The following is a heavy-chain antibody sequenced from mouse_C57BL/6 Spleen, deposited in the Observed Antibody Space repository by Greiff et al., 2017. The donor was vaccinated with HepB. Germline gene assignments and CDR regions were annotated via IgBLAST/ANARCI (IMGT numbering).Heavy chain of an antibody. D-gene: IGHD3-3*01. Sequence: VQLQQSGPELVKPGASVKISCKASGYTFTDYYMNWVKQSHGKSLEWIGDINPNNGGTSYNQKFKGKATLTVDKSSSTAYMELRSLTSEDSAVYYCAKGPYLAYWGQGTLVTVSA. CDR2: INPNNGGT. V-gene: IGHV1-26*01. CDR1: GYTFTDYY. J-gene: IGHJ3*01. CDR3: AKGPYLAY.